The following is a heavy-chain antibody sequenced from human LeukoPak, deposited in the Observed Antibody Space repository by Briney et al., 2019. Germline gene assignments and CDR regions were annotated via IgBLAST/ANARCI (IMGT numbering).Heavy chain of an antibody. V-gene: IGHV4-39*07. CDR1: GDSITNTTYY. CDR2: IYHTGIT. D-gene: IGHD3-10*01. Sequence: SETLSLTCTVSGDSITNTTYYWGWIRQPPGKGLEWIGSIYHTGITYYNPSLKSRVTISVDTSKNHFSLKLSSVTAADTAVYYCARPSSGDYYGSGSFGYWGQGTLVTVSS. J-gene: IGHJ4*02. CDR3: ARPSSGDYYGSGSFGY.